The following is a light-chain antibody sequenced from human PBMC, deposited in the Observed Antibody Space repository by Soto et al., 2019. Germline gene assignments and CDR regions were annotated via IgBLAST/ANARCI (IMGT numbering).Light chain of an antibody. Sequence: EIVLTQSPGTLSLSPGERATLSCRASQSVSSSYLAWYQQKPGQAPRLHIYGASSRATGIPDRFSGSGSGTDFTLTISRLEPEEFAVYYCQQYGSSPPWTFGQGTKVEIK. V-gene: IGKV3-20*01. CDR3: QQYGSSPPWT. CDR2: GAS. CDR1: QSVSSSY. J-gene: IGKJ1*01.